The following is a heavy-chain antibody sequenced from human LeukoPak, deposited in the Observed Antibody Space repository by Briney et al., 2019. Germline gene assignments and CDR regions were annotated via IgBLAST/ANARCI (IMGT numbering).Heavy chain of an antibody. CDR2: IYPGDSHT. Sequence: GESLKISCQGSGYSFSLYYIAWVRHVPGRGLEWIGVIYPGDSHTKYNPAVQGQVTISADKSISTAYLQWSSLKASDTAMYYCARRRDLYSGSYYPFDYWGQGTLVTVSS. D-gene: IGHD1-26*01. V-gene: IGHV5-51*01. CDR3: ARRRDLYSGSYYPFDY. CDR1: GYSFSLYY. J-gene: IGHJ4*02.